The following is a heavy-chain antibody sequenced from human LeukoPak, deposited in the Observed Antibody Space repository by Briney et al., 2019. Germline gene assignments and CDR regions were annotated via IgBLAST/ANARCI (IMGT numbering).Heavy chain of an antibody. V-gene: IGHV1-8*01. CDR2: MNPISGNT. Sequence: ASVKVSCKASGYTFTSYDINWVRQATGQGLEWMGWMNPISGNTGYAQKFQGRVTMTRNTSISTAYMELSSLRSEDTAVYYCARGSENYYYYGMDVWGQGTTVTVSS. CDR1: GYTFTSYD. CDR3: ARGSENYYYYGMDV. J-gene: IGHJ6*02. D-gene: IGHD1-26*01.